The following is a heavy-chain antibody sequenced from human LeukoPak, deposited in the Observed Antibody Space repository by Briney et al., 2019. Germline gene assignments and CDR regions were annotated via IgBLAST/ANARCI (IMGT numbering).Heavy chain of an antibody. CDR1: GGTFSSYA. CDR3: ARSYFYDSGGSPNAFDI. J-gene: IGHJ3*02. CDR2: IIPIFGTA. D-gene: IGHD3-22*01. Sequence: SVKVSCKASGGTFSSYAISWVRQAPGQGLEWMGRIIPIFGTANYAQKFQGRVTITTDESKSTAYMEMSSLRSEDTAVYYCARSYFYDSGGSPNAFDIWGQGTMVTVSS. V-gene: IGHV1-69*05.